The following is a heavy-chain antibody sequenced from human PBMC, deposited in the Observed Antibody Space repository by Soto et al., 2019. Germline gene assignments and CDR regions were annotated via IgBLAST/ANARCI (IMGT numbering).Heavy chain of an antibody. V-gene: IGHV3-21*01. CDR1: GFTFNNYN. D-gene: IGHD2-15*01. J-gene: IGHJ6*03. Sequence: EVQLVESGGGLVKPGGSLRLSCAASGFTFNNYNMNWVRQAPGKRLEWVSSIGTSSSYIYYADSLKGRFTISRDNAENSLYLQLNSLRAEDTAVYYCSGVLSGTPNYYYMDVWGEGTAVTVSS. CDR3: SGVLSGTPNYYYMDV. CDR2: IGTSSSYI.